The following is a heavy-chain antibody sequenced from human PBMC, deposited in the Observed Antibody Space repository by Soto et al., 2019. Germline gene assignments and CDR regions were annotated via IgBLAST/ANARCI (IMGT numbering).Heavy chain of an antibody. J-gene: IGHJ4*02. Sequence: SETLSLTCTVSGGSITNYYRSWIRQPPGKGLEWIGYIHYSGSTKYNPSLKSRVTISADTSKNQFSLKLSSVTAADTAVYYCARGHYDFWSGYFATIDYWGQGTLVTVS. CDR3: ARGHYDFWSGYFATIDY. CDR1: GGSITNYY. D-gene: IGHD3-3*01. V-gene: IGHV4-59*08. CDR2: IHYSGST.